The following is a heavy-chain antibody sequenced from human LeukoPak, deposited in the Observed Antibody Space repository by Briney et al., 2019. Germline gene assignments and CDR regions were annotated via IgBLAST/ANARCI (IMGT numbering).Heavy chain of an antibody. D-gene: IGHD5-24*01. V-gene: IGHV5-51*01. CDR2: IYPGGSET. CDR1: GYSFSGYW. Sequence: GESLKISCKGLGYSFSGYWNAWVRQRPGKGLEWMGIIYPGGSETRYDPSLQGQVTISADMSTSTAYLQWSSLRASDTAMYYCARASRDGYNQNFDHWGQGTLVTVSS. J-gene: IGHJ4*02. CDR3: ARASRDGYNQNFDH.